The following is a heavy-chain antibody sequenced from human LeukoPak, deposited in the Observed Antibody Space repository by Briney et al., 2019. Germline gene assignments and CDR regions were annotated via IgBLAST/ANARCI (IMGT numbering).Heavy chain of an antibody. CDR1: GFTFSSYG. D-gene: IGHD6-19*01. V-gene: IGHV3-7*01. Sequence: SGGSLRLSCAASGFTFSSYGMHWVRQAPGKGLEWVAIINEDGRLKKYVDSVKDRFFISRDNTKSSLHLQLTSLRADDTAVYYCARVGKNGWDFDHWGQGTLVTVSS. CDR2: INEDGRLK. CDR3: ARVGKNGWDFDH. J-gene: IGHJ4*02.